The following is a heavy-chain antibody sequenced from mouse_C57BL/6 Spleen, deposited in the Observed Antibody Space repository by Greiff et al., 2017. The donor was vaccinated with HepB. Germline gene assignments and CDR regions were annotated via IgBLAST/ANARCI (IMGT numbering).Heavy chain of an antibody. Sequence: DVKLQESGPGLVKPSQSLSLTCSVTGYSITSGYYWNWIRQFPGNKLEWMGYISYDGSNNYNPSLKNRISITRDTSKNQFFLKLNSVTTEDTATYDCARGTGGYFDYWGQGTTLTVSS. D-gene: IGHD4-1*01. V-gene: IGHV3-6*01. CDR1: GYSITSGYY. J-gene: IGHJ2*01. CDR3: ARGTGGYFDY. CDR2: ISYDGSN.